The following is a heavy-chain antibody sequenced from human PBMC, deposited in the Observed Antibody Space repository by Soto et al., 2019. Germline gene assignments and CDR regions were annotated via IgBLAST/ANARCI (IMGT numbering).Heavy chain of an antibody. Sequence: SETLCLTCTVAGGSISDYDWSWIRQPPGKGLEWIGYIYYSGSTNYNPSLKSRVTISGDTSKNQFSLKLSSVTAADTAVYYCARQGYSSSRWYFDYWGQGTLVTVS. CDR2: IYYSGST. CDR1: GGSISDYD. CDR3: ARQGYSSSRWYFDY. V-gene: IGHV4-59*08. D-gene: IGHD6-13*01. J-gene: IGHJ4*02.